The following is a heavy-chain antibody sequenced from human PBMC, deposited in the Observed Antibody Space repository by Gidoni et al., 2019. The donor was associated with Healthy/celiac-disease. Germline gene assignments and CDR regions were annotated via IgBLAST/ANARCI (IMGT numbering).Heavy chain of an antibody. Sequence: EVQLLESGGGLVQPGGSLRLSCAASGFTFSRYAMSWARQAPGQGVEWVSAISGSGGSTYYADSVKGRFTISRDNSKNTLYLQMNSLRAEDTAVYYCATTTPYYYGSGSLDNWGQGTLVTVSS. CDR3: ATTTPYYYGSGSLDN. J-gene: IGHJ4*02. D-gene: IGHD3-10*01. V-gene: IGHV3-23*01. CDR1: GFTFSRYA. CDR2: ISGSGGST.